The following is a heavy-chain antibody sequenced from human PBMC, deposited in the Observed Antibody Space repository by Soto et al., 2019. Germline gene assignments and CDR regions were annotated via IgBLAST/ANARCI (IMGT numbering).Heavy chain of an antibody. Sequence: QDQLVQSGAEVKKPGSSVKVSCKASGGTFSSHTFSWVRQAPGQGLEWMGRIIPALGTATYAQKFQGRVTTTAAESATTVYMELNRLRAEDTAVYYCARPDFGDYWYFDLWGRGTLVTVSS. D-gene: IGHD4-17*01. V-gene: IGHV1-69*08. J-gene: IGHJ2*01. CDR3: ARPDFGDYWYFDL. CDR1: GGTFSSHT. CDR2: IIPALGTA.